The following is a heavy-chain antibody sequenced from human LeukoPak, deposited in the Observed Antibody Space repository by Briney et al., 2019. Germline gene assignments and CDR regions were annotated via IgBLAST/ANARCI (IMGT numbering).Heavy chain of an antibody. J-gene: IGHJ4*02. Sequence: PGGSLRLSCAASGFTFSSYGMSWVRQAPGKGLEWVSAISGSGGSTYYADSAKGRFTISRDNSKNTLYLQMNSLRAEDTAVYYCAKTSGAAAGNSNFDYWGQGTLVTVSS. V-gene: IGHV3-23*01. CDR2: ISGSGGST. CDR3: AKTSGAAAGNSNFDY. D-gene: IGHD6-13*01. CDR1: GFTFSSYG.